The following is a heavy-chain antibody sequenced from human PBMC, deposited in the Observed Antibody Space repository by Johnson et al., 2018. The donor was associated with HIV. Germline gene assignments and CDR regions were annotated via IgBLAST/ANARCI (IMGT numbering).Heavy chain of an antibody. V-gene: IGHV3-48*03. CDR3: ARRSRKPGGFDV. D-gene: IGHD4-23*01. Sequence: EVQLVESGGGLVQPGGSLRLSCAASGFNFNDYEMNWVRQAPGKGLEWISYIGGGGVTSYFADSVKGRLTISRDNAKRSLFLQMNSLTVDDTALYYCARRSRKPGGFDVWGQGTVVTVSS. CDR2: IGGGGVTS. CDR1: GFNFNDYE. J-gene: IGHJ3*01.